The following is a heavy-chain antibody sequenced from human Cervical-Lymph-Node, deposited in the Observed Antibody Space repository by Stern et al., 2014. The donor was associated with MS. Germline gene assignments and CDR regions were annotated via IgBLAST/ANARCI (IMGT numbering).Heavy chain of an antibody. D-gene: IGHD3-16*01. CDR2: IYYNGVS. CDR3: GRLIGFNFYETNAYIDS. CDR1: GGSIKSVGYY. Sequence: QLQLQESGPVLVKPSQTLSLTCTVSGGSIKSVGYYWLWIRQHPGKGLEWMGSIYYNGVSFSNPSLKSRISMSVDTSKNHFSLTINSVSAADSAIYYCGRLIGFNFYETNAYIDSWGQGTLVTVSS. V-gene: IGHV4-31*03. J-gene: IGHJ4*02.